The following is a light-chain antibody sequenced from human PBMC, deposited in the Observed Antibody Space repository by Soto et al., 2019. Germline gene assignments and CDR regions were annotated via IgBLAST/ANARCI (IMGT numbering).Light chain of an antibody. V-gene: IGKV1-39*01. J-gene: IGKJ1*01. CDR2: AAS. Sequence: DIQLTQSPSSLSASVGDRVTITCRASQTIGSYLNWYQRKPGKAPKVVIYAASNLQSGVPSRFSGSGSGTGFTLTISSLQPEDFATYFCQQSYNTPWTFGQGTKVEI. CDR1: QTIGSY. CDR3: QQSYNTPWT.